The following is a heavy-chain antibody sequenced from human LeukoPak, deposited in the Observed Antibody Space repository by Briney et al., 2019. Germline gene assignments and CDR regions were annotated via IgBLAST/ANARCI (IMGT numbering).Heavy chain of an antibody. V-gene: IGHV3-21*01. Sequence: GGSLRLSCAASGFTFSSYSMNWVRQAPGKGLEWVSSISSSSSYIYYADSVKGRFTISRDNAKNSLYLQMNSLRAEDTAVYYCVRDPDLEAARPFDYWGQGTLVTVSS. J-gene: IGHJ4*02. CDR3: VRDPDLEAARPFDY. CDR1: GFTFSSYS. CDR2: ISSSSSYI. D-gene: IGHD6-6*01.